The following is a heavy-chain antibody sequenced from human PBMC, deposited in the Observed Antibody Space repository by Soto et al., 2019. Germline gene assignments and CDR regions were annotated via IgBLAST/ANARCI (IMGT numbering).Heavy chain of an antibody. J-gene: IGHJ3*02. Sequence: GASVKVSCKASGVTFSSYAISWVRQAPGQGLEWMGGIIPIFGTANYAQKFQGRVTITADESTSTAYMELSSLRSEDTAVYYCARDGILAYCGGDCYAFDIWGQGAMVTVSS. D-gene: IGHD2-21*02. CDR2: IIPIFGTA. V-gene: IGHV1-69*13. CDR3: ARDGILAYCGGDCYAFDI. CDR1: GVTFSSYA.